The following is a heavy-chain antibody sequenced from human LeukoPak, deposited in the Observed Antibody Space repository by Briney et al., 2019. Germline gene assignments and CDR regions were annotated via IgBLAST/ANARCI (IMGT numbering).Heavy chain of an antibody. CDR2: ISYDGVDK. D-gene: IGHD5-18*01. Sequence: GGSLRLSCAASQFIFNNYAMSWVRQAPGKGLEWVASISYDGVDKYYADSLKDRFTMSRDNSKNSIYLQMNSLRVEDTAMYYCAKDVDTVMDWANDAFDIWGQGTMVIVSS. V-gene: IGHV3-30-3*01. J-gene: IGHJ3*02. CDR1: QFIFNNYA. CDR3: AKDVDTVMDWANDAFDI.